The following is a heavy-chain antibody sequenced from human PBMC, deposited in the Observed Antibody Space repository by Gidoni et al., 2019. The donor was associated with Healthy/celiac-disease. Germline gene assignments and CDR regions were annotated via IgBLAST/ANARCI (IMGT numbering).Heavy chain of an antibody. J-gene: IGHJ4*02. CDR1: GGSVSRGSYS. CDR2: IHYSGST. CDR3: ARGRGYSYGPGFDY. V-gene: IGHV4-61*01. Sequence: QVQLQESGPGLVTPPETLSLTRTVSGGSVSRGSYSWSWIRQPPGKGLEWIGYIHYSGSTNYNPSLKSRVTISVDTSKNQFSLKLSSVTAADTAVYYCARGRGYSYGPGFDYWGQGTLVTVSS. D-gene: IGHD5-18*01.